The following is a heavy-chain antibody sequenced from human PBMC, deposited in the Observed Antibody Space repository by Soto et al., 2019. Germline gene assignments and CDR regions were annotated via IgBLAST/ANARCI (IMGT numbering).Heavy chain of an antibody. V-gene: IGHV3-30*03. D-gene: IGHD2-21*01. CDR2: TSYDDKYK. Sequence: QVHLVESGGGVVQPGRSLRLSCVASGFSFSDYGMHWVRQAPGKGLEWLAVTSYDDKYKFYASSVKGRFTISRDNSKKTVYLQMNNLRGENTAMYYCVSETVDTAVIAELHYWGQGTLVTVSS. CDR3: VSETVDTAVIAELHY. CDR1: GFSFSDYG. J-gene: IGHJ4*02.